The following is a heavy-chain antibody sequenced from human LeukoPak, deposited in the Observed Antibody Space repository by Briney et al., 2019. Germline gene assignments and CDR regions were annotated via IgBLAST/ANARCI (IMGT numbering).Heavy chain of an antibody. D-gene: IGHD3-9*01. Sequence: SETLSLTCTVSGGSISSSSYYWGWIRQPPGKGLEWIGSIYYSGSTYYNPSLKSRVTISVDTSKNQFSLKLSSVTAADTAVYYCARGRKLRYFDWSDYYYYMDVWGKGTTVTISS. CDR1: GGSISSSSYY. V-gene: IGHV4-39*07. J-gene: IGHJ6*03. CDR3: ARGRKLRYFDWSDYYYYMDV. CDR2: IYYSGST.